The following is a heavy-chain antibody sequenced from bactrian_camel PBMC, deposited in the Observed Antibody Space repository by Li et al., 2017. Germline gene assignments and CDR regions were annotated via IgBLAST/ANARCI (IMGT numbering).Heavy chain of an antibody. CDR3: AAYALCNKWFPMESYY. Sequence: VQLVESGGGLVQAGGSLNLSCAATVNSNNLNCMGWFRQAPGKEREGVAAIDSDGSTSYADSVKGRFTISQDNAKNTLYLQMNSLKPEDTAMYYCAAYALCNKWFPMESYYLGQGTQVTVS. CDR1: VNSNNLNC. V-gene: IGHV3S53*01. CDR2: IDSDGST. J-gene: IGHJ4*01. D-gene: IGHD2*01.